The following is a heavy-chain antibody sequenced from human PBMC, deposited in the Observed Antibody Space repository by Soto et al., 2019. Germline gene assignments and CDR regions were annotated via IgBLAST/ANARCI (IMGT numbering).Heavy chain of an antibody. V-gene: IGHV4-34*01. CDR1: GGSFSGYY. CDR3: ARGPQGVLRFLGYGMDV. Sequence: XATLSLTCAVYGGSFSGYYWSGIRQPPGKGLEWIGEINHSGSTNYNPSLKSRVTISVDTSKNQFSLKLSSVTAADTAVYYCARGPQGVLRFLGYGMDVWGQGTTVTVSS. CDR2: INHSGST. D-gene: IGHD3-3*01. J-gene: IGHJ6*02.